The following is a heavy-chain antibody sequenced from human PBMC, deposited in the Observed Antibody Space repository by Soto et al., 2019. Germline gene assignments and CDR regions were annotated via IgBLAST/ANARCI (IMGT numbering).Heavy chain of an antibody. D-gene: IGHD3-22*01. CDR3: AKDLHSSGYYY. CDR1: GFTFSSYA. J-gene: IGHJ4*02. V-gene: IGHV3-23*01. Sequence: GGSLRLSCAASGFTFSSYAMSWVRQAPGKGLEWVSAISGSGGSTYYEDSVKGRFTISRDNSKNTLYLQMNSLRSEDTAVYYCAKDLHSSGYYYWGQGTLVTVSS. CDR2: ISGSGGST.